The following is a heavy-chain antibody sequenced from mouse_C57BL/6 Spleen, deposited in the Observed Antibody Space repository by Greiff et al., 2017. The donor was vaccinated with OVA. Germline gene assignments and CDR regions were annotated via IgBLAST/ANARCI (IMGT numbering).Heavy chain of an antibody. J-gene: IGHJ3*01. D-gene: IGHD2-3*01. CDR1: GYTFTSYW. Sequence: VQLQQPGAELVKPGASVKLSCKASGYTFTSYWMHWVKQRPGQGLEWIGMIHPNSGSTNYNEKFKSKATLTVDKSSSTAYMQLSSLTSEDSAVYDCASLYPWFAYWGQGTLVTVSA. CDR3: ASLYPWFAY. CDR2: IHPNSGST. V-gene: IGHV1-64*01.